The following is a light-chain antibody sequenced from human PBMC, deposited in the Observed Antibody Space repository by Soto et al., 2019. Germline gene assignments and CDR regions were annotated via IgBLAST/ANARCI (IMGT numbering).Light chain of an antibody. J-gene: IGLJ3*02. CDR1: SSNIGAGYD. Sequence: QAVVTQPPSVSGAPGQRVTISCTGSSSNIGAGYDVHWYQQLPGTAPKLLIYGNSNRPSGVPDRFSGSKSGTSASLAITGRQAEDEADYYCQSYDSSLSALFGGGTQLTVL. CDR3: QSYDSSLSAL. V-gene: IGLV1-40*01. CDR2: GNS.